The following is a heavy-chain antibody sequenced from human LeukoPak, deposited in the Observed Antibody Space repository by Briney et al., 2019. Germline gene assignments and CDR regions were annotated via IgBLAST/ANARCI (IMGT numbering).Heavy chain of an antibody. D-gene: IGHD5-18*01. J-gene: IGHJ4*02. V-gene: IGHV4-59*11. Sequence: PSETLSLTCTVSGGSISSHYWSWIRQPPGKGLEWIGYLYDYGRTKHNPSLNSRLTLSADTSKNQFSLRLSSVTAADTAVYFCAIIKRGNIFGYFDFWGQGILVAVSS. CDR1: GGSISSHY. CDR3: AIIKRGNIFGYFDF. CDR2: LYDYGRT.